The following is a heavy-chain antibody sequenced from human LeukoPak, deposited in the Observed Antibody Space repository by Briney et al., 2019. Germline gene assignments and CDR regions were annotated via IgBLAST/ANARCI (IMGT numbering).Heavy chain of an antibody. V-gene: IGHV3-30*04. CDR2: ISYDGSNK. CDR3: AKVGSVIIPATAGGHY. J-gene: IGHJ4*02. D-gene: IGHD2-2*01. CDR1: GFTFSSYA. Sequence: PGRSLRLSCAASGFTFSSYAMHWVRQAPGKGLEWVAVISYDGSNKYYADSVKGRFTISRDNSKNTLYLQMNSLRAEDTAVYYCAKVGSVIIPATAGGHYWGQGTLVTVSS.